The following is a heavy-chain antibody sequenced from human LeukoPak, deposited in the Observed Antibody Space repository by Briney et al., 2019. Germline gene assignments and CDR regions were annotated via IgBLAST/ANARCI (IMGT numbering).Heavy chain of an antibody. CDR2: IYYSGST. J-gene: IGHJ6*02. D-gene: IGHD6-13*01. Sequence: SETLSLTCTVPGGSISSYYWSWIRQPPGKGLEWIGYIYYSGSTNYNPSLKSRVTISVDTSKNQFSLKLSSVTTADTAVYYCARSIAAAGRGYYYYGMDVWGQGTTVTVSS. CDR1: GGSISSYY. V-gene: IGHV4-59*01. CDR3: ARSIAAAGRGYYYYGMDV.